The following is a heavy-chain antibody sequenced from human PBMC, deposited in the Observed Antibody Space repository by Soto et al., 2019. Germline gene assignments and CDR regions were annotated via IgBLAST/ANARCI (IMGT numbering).Heavy chain of an antibody. CDR3: ARDRISGIAAAGRGYYGMDV. V-gene: IGHV3-53*01. D-gene: IGHD6-13*01. J-gene: IGHJ6*02. CDR2: IYSGGST. CDR1: GFTVSSNY. Sequence: SGGSLRLSCAASGFTVSSNYMSWVRQAPGKGLEWVSVIYSGGSTYYADSVKGRFTISRDNSKNTLYLQMNSLRAEDTAVYYCARDRISGIAAAGRGYYGMDVWGQGTTVTVSS.